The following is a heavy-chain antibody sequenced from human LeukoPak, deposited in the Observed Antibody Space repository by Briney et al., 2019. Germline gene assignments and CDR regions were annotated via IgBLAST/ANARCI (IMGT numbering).Heavy chain of an antibody. CDR1: GGSISSGGYY. D-gene: IGHD3-22*01. CDR3: GRDRRATYYYDSSGYYSDF. CDR2: IYHSGST. Sequence: PSETLSLTCTVSGGSISSGGYYWSWIRQPPGKGLEWIGYIYHSGSTYYNPSLKSRVTMSVDTSKNQFSLKLSSVTAADTAVYYCGRDRRATYYYDSSGYYSDFWGQGTLVTVSP. V-gene: IGHV4-30-2*01. J-gene: IGHJ4*02.